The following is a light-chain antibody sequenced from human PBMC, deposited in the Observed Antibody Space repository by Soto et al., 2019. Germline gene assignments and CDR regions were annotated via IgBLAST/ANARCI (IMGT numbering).Light chain of an antibody. CDR1: ESVTSSC. CDR3: QQYNNLPRT. CDR2: TTS. V-gene: IGKV3-15*01. Sequence: EIVLTQPPDTLSLSPGERATLSCTASESVTSSCLAWYQRKPGQAPRLLIHTTSTRATDIPARFSGSGSGTEFTLTISSLQSEDYAVYYCQQYNNLPRTFGGGTKVDIK. J-gene: IGKJ4*01.